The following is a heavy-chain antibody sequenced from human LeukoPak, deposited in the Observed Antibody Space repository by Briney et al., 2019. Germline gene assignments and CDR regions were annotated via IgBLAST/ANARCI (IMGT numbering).Heavy chain of an antibody. CDR1: GGSISSYY. D-gene: IGHD6-6*01. J-gene: IGHJ4*02. Sequence: SETLSLTCTVSGGSISSYYWSWIRQPPGKGVGWIGYIYYSGSTNYNPSLKSRVTISVDTSKNQFSLKLSSVTAADTAVYYCARSSLIAARPSSYWGQGTLVTVSS. V-gene: IGHV4-59*08. CDR2: IYYSGST. CDR3: ARSSLIAARPSSY.